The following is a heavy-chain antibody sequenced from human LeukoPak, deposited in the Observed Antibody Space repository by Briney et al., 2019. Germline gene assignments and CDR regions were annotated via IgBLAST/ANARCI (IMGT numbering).Heavy chain of an antibody. CDR3: AMGPYYYDSSGYYY. J-gene: IGHJ4*02. Sequence: HPGGSLRLSCAASGFTFSSYWMHWVRQAPGKGLVWVSRINSDGGSTSYADSVKGRFTISRDNAKNTLYLQMNSLRAEDTAVYYCAMGPYYYDSSGYYYWGQGTLVTVSS. CDR2: INSDGGST. V-gene: IGHV3-74*01. CDR1: GFTFSSYW. D-gene: IGHD3-22*01.